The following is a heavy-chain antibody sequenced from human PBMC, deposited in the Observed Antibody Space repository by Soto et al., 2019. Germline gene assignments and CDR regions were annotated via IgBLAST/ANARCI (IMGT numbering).Heavy chain of an antibody. CDR1: EFTFSDYA. J-gene: IGHJ4*02. CDR3: AKGTFYGNHLFDF. D-gene: IGHD4-17*01. Sequence: GALRLSCAASEFTFSDYAMSWVRQAPGKGLEWVSGISASGDNTYSADSVKGRFTISRDNSKNTLYLQMNSLRAEDTAVYYCAKGTFYGNHLFDFWGQGTLVTVSS. V-gene: IGHV3-23*01. CDR2: ISASGDNT.